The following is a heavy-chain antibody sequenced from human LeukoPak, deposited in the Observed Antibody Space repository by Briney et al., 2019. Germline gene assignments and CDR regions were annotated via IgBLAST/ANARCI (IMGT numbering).Heavy chain of an antibody. Sequence: NSSETLSLTCAVYGGSFSGYYWSWIRQPPGKGLEWIGEINHSGSTNYNPSLKSRVTISVDTSKNQFSLKLSSVTAADTAVYYCARDYGDYYYYYGMDVWGQGTTVTVSS. D-gene: IGHD4-17*01. CDR3: ARDYGDYYYYYGMDV. CDR2: INHSGST. J-gene: IGHJ6*02. V-gene: IGHV4-34*01. CDR1: GGSFSGYY.